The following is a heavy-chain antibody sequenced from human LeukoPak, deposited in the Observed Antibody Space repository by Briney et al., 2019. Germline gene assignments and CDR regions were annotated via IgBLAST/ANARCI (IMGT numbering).Heavy chain of an antibody. CDR1: GFTFSSYS. J-gene: IGHJ4*02. D-gene: IGHD4-4*01. V-gene: IGHV3-21*01. CDR3: ARSKGRYSNYVSATPKDY. Sequence: GGSLRLSCAASGFTFSSYSMNWVRQAPGKGLEWASSISSSSSYIYYADSVKGRFTISRDNAKNSLYLQMNSLRAEDTAVYYCARSKGRYSNYVSATPKDYWGQGTLVTVSS. CDR2: ISSSSSYI.